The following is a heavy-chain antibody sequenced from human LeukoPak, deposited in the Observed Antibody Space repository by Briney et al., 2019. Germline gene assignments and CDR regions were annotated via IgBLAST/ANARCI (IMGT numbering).Heavy chain of an antibody. CDR3: ARGARCSGSYNH. V-gene: IGHV4-34*01. D-gene: IGHD1-26*01. CDR1: GGSFSGYY. J-gene: IGHJ5*02. Sequence: PSETLSLTCAVYGGSFSGYYWSWIRQAPGKGLEWIGEINHSGSTNYNPSLKSRVTISVDTSKNQFSLKLSSVTAADTAVYYCARGARCSGSYNHWGQGTLVTVSS. CDR2: INHSGST.